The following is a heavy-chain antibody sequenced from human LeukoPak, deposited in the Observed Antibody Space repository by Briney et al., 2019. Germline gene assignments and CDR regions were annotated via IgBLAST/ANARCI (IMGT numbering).Heavy chain of an antibody. CDR2: IYYSGST. CDR3: ARIRLSSWSDY. CDR1: GGSISSSSYY. Sequence: SETLSLTCAVSGGSISSSSYYWGWIRQPPGKGLEWIGSIYYSGSTYYNPSLKSRVTISVDTSKNQFSLKLSSVTAADTAVYYCARIRLSSWSDYWGQGTLVIVSS. V-gene: IGHV4-39*01. J-gene: IGHJ4*02. D-gene: IGHD6-13*01.